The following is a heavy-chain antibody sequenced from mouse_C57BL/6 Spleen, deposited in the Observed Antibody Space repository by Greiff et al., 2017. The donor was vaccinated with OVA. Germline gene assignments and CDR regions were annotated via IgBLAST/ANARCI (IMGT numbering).Heavy chain of an antibody. V-gene: IGHV5-9-1*02. CDR1: GFTFSSYA. J-gene: IGHJ4*01. Sequence: EVMLVESGEGLVKPGGSLKLSCAASGFTFSSYAMSWVRQTPEKRLEWVAYISSGGDYIYYADTVKGRFTISRDNARNTLYLQMSSLKSEDTAMYYCTRASHYYGSSSYAMDYWGQVTSVTVSS. D-gene: IGHD1-1*01. CDR2: ISSGGDYI. CDR3: TRASHYYGSSSYAMDY.